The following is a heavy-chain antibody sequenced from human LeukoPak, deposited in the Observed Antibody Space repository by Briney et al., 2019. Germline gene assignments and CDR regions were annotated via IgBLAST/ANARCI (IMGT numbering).Heavy chain of an antibody. V-gene: IGHV6-1*01. D-gene: IGHD6-19*01. CDR1: GDSVSSSTAA. J-gene: IGHJ4*02. CDR2: TYYRSKWYT. CDR3: ARYPTGWYLDY. Sequence: SQTLSLTCAISGDSVSSSTAAWNGVRQSPSRGLEWLGRTYYRSKWYTDYAVSVRSRININPDTSKNQFSLQLNSVTPEDTAVYYCARYPTGWYLDYWGQGTLVTVSS.